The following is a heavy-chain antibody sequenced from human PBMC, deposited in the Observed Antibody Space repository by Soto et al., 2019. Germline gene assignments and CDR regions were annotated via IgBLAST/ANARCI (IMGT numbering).Heavy chain of an antibody. CDR2: IYHSGST. CDR1: SGSISSSNW. D-gene: IGHD4-17*01. CDR3: ARHYGDHLNAFDI. V-gene: IGHV4-4*02. J-gene: IGHJ3*02. Sequence: QVQLQESGPGLVKPSGTLSLTCAVSSGSISSSNWWSWVRQPPGKGLEWIGEIYHSGSTNYNPSLKRRVTISVDKSKNQFSLKLSSVTAADTAVYYCARHYGDHLNAFDIWGQGTMVTVSS.